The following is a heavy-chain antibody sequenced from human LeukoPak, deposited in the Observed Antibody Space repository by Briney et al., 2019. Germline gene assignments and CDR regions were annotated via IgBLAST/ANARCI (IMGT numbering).Heavy chain of an antibody. CDR2: IYLDDSDT. CDR1: GYSFTTYW. V-gene: IGHV5-51*01. Sequence: PGESLKTSCKGSGYSFTTYWIGWVRQMPGKGLEWMGIIYLDDSDTRYTPSFQGQVTISADKSISTAYLQWRSLRASDTAMYYCARGIGDLLYWNFDLWGRGTLVTVSS. J-gene: IGHJ2*01. CDR3: ARGIGDLLYWNFDL. D-gene: IGHD1-26*01.